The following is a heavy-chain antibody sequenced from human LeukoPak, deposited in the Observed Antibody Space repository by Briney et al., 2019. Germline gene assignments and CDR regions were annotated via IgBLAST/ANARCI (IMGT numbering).Heavy chain of an antibody. V-gene: IGHV3-23*01. Sequence: PGGSLKLSCAASGFTFNTYAMGWVRQAPGKGLEWVSVISGSGATTYYADSVKGRFTISRDNSKNTLYLQMHSLRAEDAAIYYCAKSDSGSYRDRFGYWGQGTLITVSS. CDR1: GFTFNTYA. D-gene: IGHD1-26*01. CDR3: AKSDSGSYRDRFGY. J-gene: IGHJ4*02. CDR2: ISGSGATT.